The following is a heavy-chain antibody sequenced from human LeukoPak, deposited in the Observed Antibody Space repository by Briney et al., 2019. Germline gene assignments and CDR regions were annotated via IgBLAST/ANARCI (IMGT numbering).Heavy chain of an antibody. CDR1: GFIFSNYR. Sequence: GGSLRLSCATSGFIFSNYRMNWVRQAPGKGLEWVSYISSTSDTIYYVDSVKGRFTISRDNAKNSLYLQMNSLRVDDTAVYYCTRELASWGQGTLVTVSS. CDR2: ISSTSDTI. CDR3: TRELAS. J-gene: IGHJ5*02. V-gene: IGHV3-48*01.